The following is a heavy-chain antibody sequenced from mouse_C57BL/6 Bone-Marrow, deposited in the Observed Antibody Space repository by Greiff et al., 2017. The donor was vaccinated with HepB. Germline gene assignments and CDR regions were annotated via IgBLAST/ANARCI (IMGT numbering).Heavy chain of an antibody. CDR2: IYPGDGDT. V-gene: IGHV1-80*01. Sequence: VKLVESGAELVKPGASVKISCKASGYAFSSYWMNWVKQRPGKGLEWIGQIYPGDGDTNYNGKFKGKATLTADKSSSTAYMQLSSLTSEDSAVYYCARRPWFAYWGQGTLVTVSA. CDR3: ARRPWFAY. CDR1: GYAFSSYW. J-gene: IGHJ3*01.